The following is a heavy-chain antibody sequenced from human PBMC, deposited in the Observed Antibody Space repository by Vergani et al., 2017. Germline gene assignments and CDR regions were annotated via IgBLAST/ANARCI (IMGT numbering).Heavy chain of an antibody. CDR3: ARARKFRFGVVWENWFDP. Sequence: QVELVESGGGVVQPGRSLRLSCEAPHFSFSDYGMHWVRQAPGKGLEWVAIIWFDGSQKYYADSVKGRFTISRDNSRNTLYLQMNSLRAEDTAVYYCARARKFRFGVVWENWFDPWGQGTLVTVSS. CDR2: IWFDGSQK. V-gene: IGHV3-33*01. CDR1: HFSFSDYG. J-gene: IGHJ5*02. D-gene: IGHD3-3*01.